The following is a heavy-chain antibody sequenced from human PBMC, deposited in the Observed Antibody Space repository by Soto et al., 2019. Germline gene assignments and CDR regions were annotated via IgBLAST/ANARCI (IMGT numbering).Heavy chain of an antibody. V-gene: IGHV3-23*01. CDR1: GFSFSTYA. D-gene: IGHD3-22*01. Sequence: EVQLLESGGGLVQPGGSLRLSCAASGFSFSTYAMSWVRQAPGKGLEWVSAISGGGDTAYYADSVKGRFTISRDNSKNTLYLQINSLRAEDTAVDYCAKVDTLGVVITTPFDYWGQGTLVTVSS. J-gene: IGHJ4*02. CDR3: AKVDTLGVVITTPFDY. CDR2: ISGGGDTA.